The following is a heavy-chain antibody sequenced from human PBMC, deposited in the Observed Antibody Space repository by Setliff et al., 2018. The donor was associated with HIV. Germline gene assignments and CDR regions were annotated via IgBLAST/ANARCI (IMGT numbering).Heavy chain of an antibody. CDR2: VYTSGSI. Sequence: PSETLSLTSTVSGGSLSSGDYSWRWIRQPAGKGLEWIGHVYTSGSINYNPSLQSRVTISVEMSKNQLSLNMTSVTAADTAVYYCASRVYYYDSNNFLREEGFDPWGQGTLVTVSS. CDR3: ASRVYYYDSNNFLREEGFDP. D-gene: IGHD3-22*01. CDR1: GGSLSSGDYS. V-gene: IGHV4-61*09. J-gene: IGHJ5*02.